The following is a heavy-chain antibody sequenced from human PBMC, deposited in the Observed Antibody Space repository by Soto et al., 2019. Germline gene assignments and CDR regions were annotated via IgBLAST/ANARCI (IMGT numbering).Heavy chain of an antibody. CDR1: GGTFSSYA. CDR3: ARVEQGYDFWSGYSPFDY. D-gene: IGHD3-3*01. CDR2: IIPIFGTA. Sequence: SVKVSCKASGGTFSSYAISWVRQAPGQGLEWMGGIIPIFGTANYAQKFQGRVTITADKSTSTAYMELSSLRSEDTAVYYCARVEQGYDFWSGYSPFDYWGQGSLVTVSS. V-gene: IGHV1-69*06. J-gene: IGHJ4*02.